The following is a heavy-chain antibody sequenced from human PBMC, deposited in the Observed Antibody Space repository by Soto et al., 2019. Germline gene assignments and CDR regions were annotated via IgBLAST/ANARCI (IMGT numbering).Heavy chain of an antibody. V-gene: IGHV1-46*01. CDR2: INPGDDST. D-gene: IGHD1-26*01. CDR1: GYTFTNYF. J-gene: IGHJ4*02. CDR3: AREEGALDY. Sequence: ASVKVSCKASGYTFTNYFIHWVRQAPGEGLEWMGIINPGDDSTTYAQKFQGRVTVTKDTSTSTVYMELSSLRSDDTAMYYCAREEGALDYWGQGTLVTVYS.